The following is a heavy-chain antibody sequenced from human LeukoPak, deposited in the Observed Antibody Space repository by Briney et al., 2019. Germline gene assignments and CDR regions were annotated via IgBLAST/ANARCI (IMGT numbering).Heavy chain of an antibody. V-gene: IGHV3-66*01. Sequence: GGSLRLSCAASGFTVSNDYIAWVRQAPGKGLEWVSIIYSGGDAYYAASVKGRFTISRDNAKNSLSLQMNGLRVEDTAVYYCARDSGKYCSDGSCPDDFWGQGTLVTVSS. CDR3: ARDSGKYCSDGSCPDDF. D-gene: IGHD2-15*01. J-gene: IGHJ4*02. CDR1: GFTVSNDY. CDR2: IYSGGDA.